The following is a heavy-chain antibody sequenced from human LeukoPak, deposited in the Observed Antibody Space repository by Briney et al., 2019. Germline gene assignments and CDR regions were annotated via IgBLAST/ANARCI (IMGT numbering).Heavy chain of an antibody. Sequence: SETLSLTCTVSGGPISSYYWSWIRQPPGKGLEWIGYIYYTGSTNYNPSLKSRVTISVDTSKNQSSLKLSSVTAADTAVYYCASSSWYGNWFDPWGQGTLVTVSS. CDR1: GGPISSYY. CDR3: ASSSWYGNWFDP. D-gene: IGHD6-13*01. J-gene: IGHJ5*02. V-gene: IGHV4-59*01. CDR2: IYYTGST.